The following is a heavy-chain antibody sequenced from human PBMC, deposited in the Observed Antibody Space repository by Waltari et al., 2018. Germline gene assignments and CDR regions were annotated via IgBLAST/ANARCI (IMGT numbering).Heavy chain of an antibody. D-gene: IGHD4-17*01. V-gene: IGHV4-38-2*02. J-gene: IGHJ4*02. Sequence: QVQLQESGPGLVKPSETLSLTCAVSGYSISSGYYWGWIRQPPGKGLEWIGSIYHSGSTSYNPSLKSRVTISVATSKNQFSLKLSSVTAADTAVYYCARERSDPHYGDYLFDYWGQGTLVTVSS. CDR2: IYHSGST. CDR1: GYSISSGYY. CDR3: ARERSDPHYGDYLFDY.